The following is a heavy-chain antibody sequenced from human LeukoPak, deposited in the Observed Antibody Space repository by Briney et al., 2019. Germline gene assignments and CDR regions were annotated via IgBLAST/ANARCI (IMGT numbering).Heavy chain of an antibody. CDR1: GFTFSSYA. CDR3: ARDRVPGGMDV. Sequence: GGSLRLSCAASGFTFSSYAMSWVRQAPRKGLEWVSYISSSSNYTNSADSVKGRFTISRDNAKNSLYLQMNSLRGEDTAVYYCARDRVPGGMDVWGQGTTVTVSS. CDR2: ISSSSNYT. J-gene: IGHJ6*02. V-gene: IGHV3-11*05. D-gene: IGHD1-1*01.